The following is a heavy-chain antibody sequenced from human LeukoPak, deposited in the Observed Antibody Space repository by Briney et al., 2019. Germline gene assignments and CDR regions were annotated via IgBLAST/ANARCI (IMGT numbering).Heavy chain of an antibody. D-gene: IGHD1-26*01. J-gene: IGHJ4*02. CDR2: IYSGGST. V-gene: IGHV3-53*01. Sequence: GGSMRLSCAASGFTVSSNYMSWVRQAPGKGLEWVSVIYSGGSTYYADSVKGRFTISRDNSKNTLYLQMNSLRAEDTAVYYCARDSGMTWAFDYWGQGTLVTVSS. CDR3: ARDSGMTWAFDY. CDR1: GFTVSSNY.